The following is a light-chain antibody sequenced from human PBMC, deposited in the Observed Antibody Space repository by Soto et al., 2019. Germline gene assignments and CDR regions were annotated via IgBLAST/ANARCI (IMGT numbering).Light chain of an antibody. Sequence: ETVLTQSPGTLSLSPGERATLSCRASQSVSSSYLAWYQQKPGQAPRLLIYGASSRATGIPDRFSGSGSGPDFTLTISRLDHEDFAVYYCQQYGSSPRTFGQGPKVEF. CDR2: GAS. CDR1: QSVSSSY. CDR3: QQYGSSPRT. V-gene: IGKV3-20*01. J-gene: IGKJ1*01.